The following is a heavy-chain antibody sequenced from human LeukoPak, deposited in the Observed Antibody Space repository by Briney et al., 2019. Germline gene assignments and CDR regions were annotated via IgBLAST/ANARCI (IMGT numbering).Heavy chain of an antibody. D-gene: IGHD4-17*01. CDR3: ARAIRSGYGDYPGHFDY. V-gene: IGHV1-2*06. J-gene: IGHJ4*02. CDR1: GYTFTGYY. Sequence: ASVKVSCKVSGYTFTGYYMHWVRQAPGQGLEWMGRINPNSGGTNYAQKFQGRVTMTRDTSISTAYMELSRLRSDDTAVYYCARAIRSGYGDYPGHFDYWGQGALVTVSS. CDR2: INPNSGGT.